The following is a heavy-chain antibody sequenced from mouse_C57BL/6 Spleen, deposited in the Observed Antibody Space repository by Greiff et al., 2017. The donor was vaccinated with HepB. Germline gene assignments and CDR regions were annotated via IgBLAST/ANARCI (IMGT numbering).Heavy chain of an antibody. Sequence: VQLKESGGGLVQPKGSLKLSCAASGFSFNTYAMNWVRQAPGKGLEWVARIRSKSNNYATYYDDSVKDRFTISRDDSESMLYLQMNNLKTEDTAMYYCVRQQDGAMDYWGQGTSVTVSS. J-gene: IGHJ4*01. V-gene: IGHV10-1*01. CDR2: IRSKSNNYAT. CDR3: VRQQDGAMDY. CDR1: GFSFNTYA.